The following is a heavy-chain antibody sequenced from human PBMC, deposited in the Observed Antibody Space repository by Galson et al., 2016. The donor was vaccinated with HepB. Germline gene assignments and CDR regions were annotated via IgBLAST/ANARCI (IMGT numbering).Heavy chain of an antibody. D-gene: IGHD7-27*01. CDR1: GFIFSRYA. V-gene: IGHV3-23*01. CDR2: TSGTPPTT. J-gene: IGHJ4*02. CDR3: ASHMGIGFYFDH. Sequence: SLRLSCAASGFIFSRYAMSWVRQAPGKGLEWVSATSGTPPTTDHADSVKGRFTISRDDSKNTLFLQMSSLRAEDTAVYYCASHMGIGFYFDHWGQGALVTVSS.